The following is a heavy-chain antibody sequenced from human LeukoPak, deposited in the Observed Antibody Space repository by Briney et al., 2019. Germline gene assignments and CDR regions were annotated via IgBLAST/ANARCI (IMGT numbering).Heavy chain of an antibody. V-gene: IGHV4-39*01. CDR3: ASTGWYYDILTGYYPGYYFDY. J-gene: IGHJ4*02. Sequence: TFSRYWMTWVRQPPGKGLEWIGSIYYSGSTYYNPSLKSRVTISVDTSKNQFSLKLSSVTAADTAVYYCASTGWYYDILTGYYPGYYFDYWGQGTLVTVSS. D-gene: IGHD3-9*01. CDR2: IYYSGST. CDR1: TFSRYW.